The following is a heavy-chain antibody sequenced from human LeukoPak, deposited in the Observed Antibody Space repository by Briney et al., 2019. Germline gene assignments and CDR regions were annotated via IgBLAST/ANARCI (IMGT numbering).Heavy chain of an antibody. Sequence: SETLSLTCAVYGGSFSGYYWGWIRQPPGKGLEWIGSIYYSGSTYYNPSLKSRVTISVDTSKNQFSLKLSSVTAADTAVYYCARDGTPIHSSGWVYMDVWGKGTTVTISS. J-gene: IGHJ6*04. CDR2: IYYSGST. D-gene: IGHD6-25*01. CDR1: GGSFSGYY. V-gene: IGHV4-34*01. CDR3: ARDGTPIHSSGWVYMDV.